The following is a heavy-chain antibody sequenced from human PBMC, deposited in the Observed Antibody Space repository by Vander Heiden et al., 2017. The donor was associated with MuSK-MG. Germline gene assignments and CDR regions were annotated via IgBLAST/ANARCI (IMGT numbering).Heavy chain of an antibody. V-gene: IGHV1-2*02. CDR1: GYTFPGYF. CDR2: INPNSGGT. CDR3: ARGYCSSTSCYVGIIRGVLGAIDY. Sequence: QVQLVQSAAEGKKPGASVKVSCKASGYTFPGYFMHLVPPAPGQGLEWMGWINPNSGGTNYAQKFQGRVTMTRDTSISTAYMELSRLRSDDTAVYYCARGYCSSTSCYVGIIRGVLGAIDYWGQGTLVTVSS. D-gene: IGHD2-2*01. J-gene: IGHJ4*02.